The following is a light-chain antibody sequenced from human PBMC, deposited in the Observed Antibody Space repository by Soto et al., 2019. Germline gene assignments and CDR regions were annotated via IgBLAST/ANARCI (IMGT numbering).Light chain of an antibody. V-gene: IGKV1-27*01. CDR3: PKFNTGPLS. J-gene: IGKJ5*01. CDR1: QDISVY. Sequence: DIQMTQSPSSLSASVRDRVTITCRASQDISVYLAWYQQKPGKVPKLLIYSASTLQSGVPSRFSGSGSGTDFTLTISSLQPEDVATYFCPKFNTGPLSFGQWTRLEIK. CDR2: SAS.